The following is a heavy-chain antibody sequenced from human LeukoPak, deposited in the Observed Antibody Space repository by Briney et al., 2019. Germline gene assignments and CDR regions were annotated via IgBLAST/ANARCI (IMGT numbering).Heavy chain of an antibody. V-gene: IGHV4-34*01. D-gene: IGHD2-2*02. Sequence: SETLSLTCAVYGGSFSGYYWSWIRQPPGKGLEWIGEINHSGSTNYNPSLKSRVTISVDTSKNQFSLKLSSVTAADTAVYYCARGGYCSSTSCYTFAYRLMDYRGQGTLVTVSS. CDR1: GGSFSGYY. CDR3: ARGGYCSSTSCYTFAYRLMDY. J-gene: IGHJ4*02. CDR2: INHSGST.